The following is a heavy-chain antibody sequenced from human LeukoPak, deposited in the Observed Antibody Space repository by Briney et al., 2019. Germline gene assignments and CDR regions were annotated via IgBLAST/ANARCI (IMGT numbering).Heavy chain of an antibody. CDR3: ARELSTSVPDH. CDR2: IRPDSGDT. CDR1: GYTFTSHA. D-gene: IGHD5/OR15-5a*01. V-gene: IGHV1-8*03. Sequence: ASVKDSCKASGYTFTSHAISWVRQAPGLGLEWMGWIRPDSGDTGHTQKFQGRVVITRDNSIDTAYMELSSLTSEDTAIYYCARELSTSVPDHWGQGTLVTVSS. J-gene: IGHJ4*02.